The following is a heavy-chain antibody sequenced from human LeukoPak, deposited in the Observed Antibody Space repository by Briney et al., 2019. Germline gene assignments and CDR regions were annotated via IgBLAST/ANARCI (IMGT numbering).Heavy chain of an antibody. D-gene: IGHD6-6*01. Sequence: GGSLRLSCAASGFTVSSNDMSWVRQAPGKGLEWGSVIYSGITTYYSDSVKGRFTISRDNSKNTLYLQMNSLRAEDTAVYYCARKIAGRLSYFDYWAQGTLVTVSS. CDR3: ARKIAGRLSYFDY. CDR2: IYSGITT. J-gene: IGHJ4*02. V-gene: IGHV3-66*02. CDR1: GFTVSSND.